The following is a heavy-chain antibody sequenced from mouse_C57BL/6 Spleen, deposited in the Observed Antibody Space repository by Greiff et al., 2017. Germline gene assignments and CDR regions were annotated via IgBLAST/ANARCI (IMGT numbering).Heavy chain of an antibody. CDR1: GYAFSSSW. CDR3: ARGPSLPQSGDFDV. CDR2: IYPGDGDT. D-gene: IGHD1-3*01. J-gene: IGHJ1*03. Sequence: QVHVKQPGPELVKPGASVKLSCKASGYAFSSSWMNWVKQRPGQGLEWIGRIYPGDGDTNYNGKFKGKATLTVDKSSSTAYMQLSSLTSEDSAVXSGARGPSLPQSGDFDVWGTGTTVTVSS. V-gene: IGHV1-82*01.